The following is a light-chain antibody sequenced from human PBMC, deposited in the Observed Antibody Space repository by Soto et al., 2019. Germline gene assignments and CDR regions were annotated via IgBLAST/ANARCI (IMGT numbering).Light chain of an antibody. CDR3: SSYTTSSIYV. Sequence: QSALTQPASVSGSPGQSITISCTGTSSDVGAYNYVSWYQQHPGKAPKLMIFEVSNRPSGVSNRFSASKSGNTASLTISGLQAEDEADYYCSSYTTSSIYVFGTGTKVTV. J-gene: IGLJ1*01. CDR2: EVS. CDR1: SSDVGAYNY. V-gene: IGLV2-14*01.